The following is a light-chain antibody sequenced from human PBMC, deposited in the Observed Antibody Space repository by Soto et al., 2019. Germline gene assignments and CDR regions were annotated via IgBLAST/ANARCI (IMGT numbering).Light chain of an antibody. CDR3: MQGTHWPWT. CDR2: KVS. CDR1: QSLVHSDGNTY. Sequence: DVVMTQSPLSLPVTLGQPASISCRSSQSLVHSDGNTYLNWFQQRPGQSPRRLISKVSTRDSGVXDXXSGSGTGTDFTLEISRVEAEDVGVYYCMQGTHWPWTFGQGTKVEIK. J-gene: IGKJ1*01. V-gene: IGKV2-30*02.